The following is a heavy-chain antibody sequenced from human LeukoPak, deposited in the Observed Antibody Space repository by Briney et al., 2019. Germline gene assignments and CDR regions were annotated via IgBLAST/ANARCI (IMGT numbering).Heavy chain of an antibody. Sequence: ASVKVSCKSSGYTFTAYYIHWVRQAPGQGLEWMGWINPNSGDTNYAQKFQGRVTMTRNTSISTAYMELSSLRSEDTAVYYCARYRGYSYGYYAFDIWGQGTMVTVSS. V-gene: IGHV1-2*02. J-gene: IGHJ3*02. CDR3: ARYRGYSYGYYAFDI. D-gene: IGHD5-18*01. CDR1: GYTFTAYY. CDR2: INPNSGDT.